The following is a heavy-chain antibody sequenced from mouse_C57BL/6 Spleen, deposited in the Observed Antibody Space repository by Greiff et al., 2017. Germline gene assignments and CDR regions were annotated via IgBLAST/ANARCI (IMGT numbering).Heavy chain of an antibody. D-gene: IGHD2-4*01. Sequence: EVQLQESVAELVRPGASVKLSCTASGFNIKNTYMHWVKQRPEQGLEWIGRIDPANGNTKYAPKFQGKATITADTSSNTAYLQLSSLTSEDTAIYYFAHYDYDGDYFDYWGQGTTLTVSS. CDR2: IDPANGNT. CDR1: GFNIKNTY. CDR3: AHYDYDGDYFDY. V-gene: IGHV14-3*01. J-gene: IGHJ2*01.